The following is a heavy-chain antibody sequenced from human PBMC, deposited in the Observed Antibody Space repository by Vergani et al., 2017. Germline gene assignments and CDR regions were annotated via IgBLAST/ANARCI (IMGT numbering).Heavy chain of an antibody. CDR1: GYSISSGYY. CDR2: IYHSGST. D-gene: IGHD2-8*01. Sequence: QVQLQESGPGLVKPSETLSLTCAVSGYSISSGYYWGWIRQPPGKGLEWIGSIYHSGSTYYNPSLKSRVTISVDTSKNQFSLKLSSVTAADTAVYYCARRERGMVYARPGYFQHWGQGTLVTVSS. V-gene: IGHV4-38-2*01. J-gene: IGHJ1*01. CDR3: ARRERGMVYARPGYFQH.